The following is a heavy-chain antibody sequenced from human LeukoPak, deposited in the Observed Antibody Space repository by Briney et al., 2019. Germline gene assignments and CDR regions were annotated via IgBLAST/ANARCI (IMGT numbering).Heavy chain of an antibody. CDR2: VYYSGSP. D-gene: IGHD3-22*01. Sequence: SETLSLTCTVSGGSISSYFWSWIRQPPGMGLEWIGYVYYSGSPNYDPSLKSRVTISVDTSKNQFSLRLRSVTAADTAVYYCARVFDDYYDSSADPPLWFDPWGQGTLVTVSS. J-gene: IGHJ5*02. V-gene: IGHV4-59*01. CDR1: GGSISSYF. CDR3: ARVFDDYYDSSADPPLWFDP.